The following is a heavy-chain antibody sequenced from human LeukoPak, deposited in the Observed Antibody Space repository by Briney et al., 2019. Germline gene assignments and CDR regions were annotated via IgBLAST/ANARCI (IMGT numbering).Heavy chain of an antibody. D-gene: IGHD6-19*01. CDR1: GFTFSTYS. CDR2: ISTGSTYI. V-gene: IGHV3-21*01. Sequence: GGSLRLSCSASGFTFSTYSMNWVRQAPGRGLEWVSSISTGSTYIFYGDSVKGRFTISRDNADNSLYLQMNSLRAEDTAAYYCARTRDSSGCFDLWGQGTLVTVSS. J-gene: IGHJ5*02. CDR3: ARTRDSSGCFDL.